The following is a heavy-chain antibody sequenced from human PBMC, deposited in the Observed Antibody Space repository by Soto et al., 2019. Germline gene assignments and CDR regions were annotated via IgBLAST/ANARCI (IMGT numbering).Heavy chain of an antibody. Sequence: SETLSLTCPVSGGSISSSSYYWAWVRQPPGKGLEWIGHIFDSGTTYTNPSLRSQVAISLDTSKNHFSLTLSSVTAADTAVYYCARGPSGDKVHYWGQGALVTVSS. D-gene: IGHD7-27*01. CDR1: GGSISSSSYY. CDR2: IFDSGTT. CDR3: ARGPSGDKVHY. J-gene: IGHJ4*02. V-gene: IGHV4-30-4*08.